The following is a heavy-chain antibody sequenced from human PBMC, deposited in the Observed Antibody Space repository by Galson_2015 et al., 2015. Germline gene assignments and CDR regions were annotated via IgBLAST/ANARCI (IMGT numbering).Heavy chain of an antibody. CDR2: IYHRGST. Sequence: ETLSLTCAVSGGSINTGNWWSWARQPPGKGLEWLGGIYHRGSTNYNPALKRRVTISVDKSKNQFSVNLNSVSAADTAVYYCAREVAAGYNSYSFDLWGRGTLVTVSS. CDR1: GGSINTGNW. J-gene: IGHJ2*01. V-gene: IGHV4-4*02. CDR3: AREVAAGYNSYSFDL. D-gene: IGHD5-24*01.